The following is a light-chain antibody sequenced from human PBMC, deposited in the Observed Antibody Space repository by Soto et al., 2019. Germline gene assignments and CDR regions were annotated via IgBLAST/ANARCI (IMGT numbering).Light chain of an antibody. CDR1: SSNIGAGYD. V-gene: IGLV1-40*01. J-gene: IGLJ2*01. Sequence: QAVVTQPPSVSGAPGQRVTISCTGSSSNIGAGYDVHWYQQLPGTAPKLLIYGNSNRPSGVPDRFSGSKSGTSASLAITGLHAEDEADYYCQSYDSSLSGGVVFGGGTKLTVL. CDR2: GNS. CDR3: QSYDSSLSGGVV.